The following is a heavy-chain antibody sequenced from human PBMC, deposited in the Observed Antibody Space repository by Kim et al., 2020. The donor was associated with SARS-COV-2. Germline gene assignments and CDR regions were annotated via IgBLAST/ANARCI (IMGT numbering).Heavy chain of an antibody. J-gene: IGHJ4*02. CDR1: GYSFTSYW. CDR3: ARYHVYYDFWSGSHPPDY. CDR2: IYPGDSDT. Sequence: GESLKISCKGSGYSFTSYWIGWVRQMPGKGLELMGIIYPGDSDTRYSPSFQGQVTISADKSISTAYLQWSSLKASDPAMYYCARYHVYYDFWSGSHPPDYWGQGTLVPVSS. D-gene: IGHD3-3*01. V-gene: IGHV5-51*01.